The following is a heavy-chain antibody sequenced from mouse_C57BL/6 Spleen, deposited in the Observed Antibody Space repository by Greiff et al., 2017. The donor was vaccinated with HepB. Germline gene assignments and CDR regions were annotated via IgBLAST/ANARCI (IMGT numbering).Heavy chain of an antibody. Sequence: QVQLQQSGPELVKPGASVKISCKASGYAFSSSWMNWVKQRPGKGLEWIGRIYPGDGDTNYNGKFKGKATLTADKSSRTAYMQLSSLTSEDSAVYFCARSMVTTFDYWGQGTTLTVSS. D-gene: IGHD2-2*01. J-gene: IGHJ2*01. CDR2: IYPGDGDT. V-gene: IGHV1-82*01. CDR1: GYAFSSSW. CDR3: ARSMVTTFDY.